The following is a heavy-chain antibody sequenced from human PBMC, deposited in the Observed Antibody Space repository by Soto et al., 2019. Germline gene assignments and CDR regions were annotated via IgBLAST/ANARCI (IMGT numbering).Heavy chain of an antibody. CDR2: ISAYNGNT. D-gene: IGHD1-20*01. CDR1: GYTFTSYG. Sequence: ASVKVSCKASGYTFTSYGISWVRQAPGQGLEWMGWISAYNGNTNYAQKLQGRVTMTTDTSTSTAYMELRRLRSDDTAVYYCARDRWDPPSLTGKGGSWFDPWGQGTLVTVYS. CDR3: ARDRWDPPSLTGKGGSWFDP. J-gene: IGHJ5*02. V-gene: IGHV1-18*01.